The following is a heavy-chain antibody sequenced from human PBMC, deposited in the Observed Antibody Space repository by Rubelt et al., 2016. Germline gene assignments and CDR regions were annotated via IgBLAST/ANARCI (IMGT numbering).Heavy chain of an antibody. Sequence: GLEWVSSISGSSSYIYYADSVKGRFTISRDNAKNSLYLQMRSLRAEDSAVYYCARGDIVVVAAANYYYYGMDVWGQGTTVTVSS. CDR2: ISGSSSYI. D-gene: IGHD2-2*01. J-gene: IGHJ6*02. V-gene: IGHV3-21*01. CDR3: ARGDIVVVAAANYYYYGMDV.